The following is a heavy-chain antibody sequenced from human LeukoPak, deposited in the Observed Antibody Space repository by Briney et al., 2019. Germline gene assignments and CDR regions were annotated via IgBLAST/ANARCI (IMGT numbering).Heavy chain of an antibody. J-gene: IGHJ4*02. Sequence: GGSLRLSCAASGFTFSSYSMNWVRQAPGKGLGWVSSITGSSSYIYYADSVKGRFTISRDNAKNSLYLQMNSLRAEDTAVYYCARDLDSSTYYQGFDYWGQGTLVTVSS. V-gene: IGHV3-21*01. CDR1: GFTFSSYS. D-gene: IGHD3-22*01. CDR3: ARDLDSSTYYQGFDY. CDR2: ITGSSSYI.